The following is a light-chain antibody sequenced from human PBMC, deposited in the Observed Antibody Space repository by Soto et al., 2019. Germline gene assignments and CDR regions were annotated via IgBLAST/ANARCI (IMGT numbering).Light chain of an antibody. Sequence: DIQMTQSPSTLPASVGDRVTITCRANQSISTWLAWYQQKPGKAPNLLIYKASRLETGVPSRFSGSGSGTDFTLTISSLQPEDFATYFCQQSYSTPPWTLGQGTKVDNK. CDR1: QSISTW. CDR2: KAS. V-gene: IGKV1-5*03. CDR3: QQSYSTPPWT. J-gene: IGKJ1*01.